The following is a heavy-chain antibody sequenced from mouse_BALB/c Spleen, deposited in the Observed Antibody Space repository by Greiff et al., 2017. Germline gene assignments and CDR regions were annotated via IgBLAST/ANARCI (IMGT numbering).Heavy chain of an antibody. CDR2: IRSKSNNYAT. J-gene: IGHJ2*01. D-gene: IGHD2-1*01. CDR1: GFTFNTYA. V-gene: IGHV10-1*02. Sequence: EVQRVESGGGLVQPKGSLKLSCAASGFTFNTYAMNWVRQAPGKGLEWVARIRSKSNNYATYYADSVKDRFTISRDDSQSMLYLQMNNLKTEDTAMYYCVRSFYYGNYDYFDYWGQGTTLTVSS. CDR3: VRSFYYGNYDYFDY.